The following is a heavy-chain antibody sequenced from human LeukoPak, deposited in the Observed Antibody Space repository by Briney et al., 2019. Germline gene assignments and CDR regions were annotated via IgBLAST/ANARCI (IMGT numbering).Heavy chain of an antibody. CDR3: ARDSGSGNNDY. D-gene: IGHD1/OR15-1a*01. J-gene: IGHJ4*02. Sequence: VASVKVSCKASGYTFTSYAIHWVRQAPGQRLEWMGWIGAGNGNTKYSQNFQGRVTFISNTSATTAFMELSSLRFEDAAVYYCARDSGSGNNDYWGQGTLVTVTS. CDR1: GYTFTSYA. V-gene: IGHV1-3*01. CDR2: IGAGNGNT.